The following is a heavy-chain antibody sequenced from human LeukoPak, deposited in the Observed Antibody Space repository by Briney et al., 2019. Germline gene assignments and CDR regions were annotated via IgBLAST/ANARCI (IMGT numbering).Heavy chain of an antibody. J-gene: IGHJ4*02. CDR2: IYYSGSA. V-gene: IGHV4-39*07. CDR1: GGSISSSKYY. Sequence: SETLSLTCTASGGSISSSKYYWGWIRQPPGKGLEWIGSIYYSGSAYYNPSLKSRVTISVDTSKNQFSLKLTSVTAADTAVYYCARDARVQKWFGEVIMTTTYYFDDWGQGTLVTVSS. CDR3: ARDARVQKWFGEVIMTTTYYFDD. D-gene: IGHD3-10*01.